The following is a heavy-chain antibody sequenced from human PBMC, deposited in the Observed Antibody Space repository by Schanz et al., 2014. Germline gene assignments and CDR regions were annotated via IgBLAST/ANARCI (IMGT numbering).Heavy chain of an antibody. CDR1: GFTLNNAW. J-gene: IGHJ4*02. CDR3: VRVSFADPRLYRGMDRDIDY. Sequence: EVQLVESGGGLVKPGGSLRLSCATSGFTLNNAWMNWVRQAPGKGLEYVSSISSKGDMTFYGNSVKGRFTISRDNSKNTLYLQLGSLSAEDTAVYYCVRVSFADPRLYRGMDRDIDYWGQGTLVTVSS. V-gene: IGHV3-64*01. CDR2: ISSKGDMT. D-gene: IGHD5-18*01.